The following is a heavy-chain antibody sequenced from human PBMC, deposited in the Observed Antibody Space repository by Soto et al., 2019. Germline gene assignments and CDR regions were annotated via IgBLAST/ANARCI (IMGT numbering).Heavy chain of an antibody. CDR1: GFTVSSNY. CDR3: ARSSNSIAAAGTGFDY. Sequence: VGSLRLSCAASGFTVSSNYMSWVRQAPGKGLEWVSVIYSGGSTYYADSVKGRFTISRDNSKNTLYLQMNSLRAEDTAVYYCARSSNSIAAAGTGFDYWGQGTLVTVSS. CDR2: IYSGGST. D-gene: IGHD6-13*01. V-gene: IGHV3-53*01. J-gene: IGHJ4*02.